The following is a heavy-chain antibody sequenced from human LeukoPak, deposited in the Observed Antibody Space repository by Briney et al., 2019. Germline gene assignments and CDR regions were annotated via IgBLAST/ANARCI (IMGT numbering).Heavy chain of an antibody. V-gene: IGHV3-11*01. J-gene: IGHJ6*02. D-gene: IGHD3-10*01. CDR3: ATDGADYPMDV. Sequence: PGGSLRLSCAASGFMFSDSYMNWIRQAPGKGLEWVSYISNTGGTIYYADSVKGRFTISRDNAKNSVRLQMNSLRADDTAVYYCATDGADYPMDVWGQGTTVTVSS. CDR2: ISNTGGTI. CDR1: GFMFSDSY.